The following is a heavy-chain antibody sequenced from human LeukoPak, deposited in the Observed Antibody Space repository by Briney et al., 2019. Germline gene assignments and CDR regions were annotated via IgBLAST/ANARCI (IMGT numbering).Heavy chain of an antibody. CDR2: ISASGGST. J-gene: IGHJ4*02. D-gene: IGHD6-13*01. CDR1: GFTFSSYA. Sequence: GGSLRLSCAASGFTFSSYAMSWARQAPGKGLEWVSAISASGGSTYYTDSVKGRFTISRDNSKNTLYLQMNSLRAGDTAVYYCAKAWIAETNDYWGQGTLVTVSS. V-gene: IGHV3-23*01. CDR3: AKAWIAETNDY.